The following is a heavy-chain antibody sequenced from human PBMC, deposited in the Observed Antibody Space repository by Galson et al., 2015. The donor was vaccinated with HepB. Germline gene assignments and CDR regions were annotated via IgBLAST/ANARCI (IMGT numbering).Heavy chain of an antibody. CDR3: ARGDVDTVSHSGMNV. J-gene: IGHJ6*02. CDR1: ELTFSDYY. V-gene: IGHV3-11*01. D-gene: IGHD5-18*01. CDR2: ISSSGSTI. Sequence: SLRLSCAASELTFSDYYMNWIRQAPGKGLEWVSYISSSGSTIYYADSVKGRFTISRDNAKNSLYLQMNSLRAEDTAVYYCARGDVDTVSHSGMNVWGQGTTVTVFS.